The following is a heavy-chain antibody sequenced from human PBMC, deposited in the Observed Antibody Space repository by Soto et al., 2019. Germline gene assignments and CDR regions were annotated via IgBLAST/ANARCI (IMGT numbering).Heavy chain of an antibody. CDR2: ISGDGGST. Sequence: GGSLRLSCAASGFTFDDYAMHWVRQAPGKGLEWVSLISGDGGSTYYADSVKGRFTISRDNSKNSLYLQMNSLRTEDTALYYCANLPQLGGYDAFDIWGQGTMVTVSS. D-gene: IGHD6-6*01. J-gene: IGHJ3*02. CDR3: ANLPQLGGYDAFDI. V-gene: IGHV3-43*02. CDR1: GFTFDDYA.